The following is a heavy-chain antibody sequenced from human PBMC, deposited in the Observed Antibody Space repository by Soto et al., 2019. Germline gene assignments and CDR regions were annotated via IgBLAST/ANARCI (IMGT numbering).Heavy chain of an antibody. V-gene: IGHV3-21*04. D-gene: IGHD3-22*01. CDR1: GFTFSTYS. CDR2: MIANRGDT. J-gene: IGHJ4*02. CDR3: AREGFRYDGTDYYGNYFDH. Sequence: EVQLVESGGGLVKPGGSLRLSCAASGFTFSTYSVSWVRQAPGKGLEWVSFMIANRGDTHYADSVKGRFTISRDTARNSLYLEMNGLRAEDTAVYFCAREGFRYDGTDYYGNYFDHWGRGTLVIVSS.